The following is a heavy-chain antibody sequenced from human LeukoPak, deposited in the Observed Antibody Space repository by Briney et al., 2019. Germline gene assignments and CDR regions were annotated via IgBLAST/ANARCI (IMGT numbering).Heavy chain of an antibody. Sequence: SETLSLTCTVSGDSISSYYWSWIRQPPGKGLEWIGYIYYSGSTNYNPSLKSRVTISVDTSKNQFSLKLSSVTAADTAVYYCARHRRDTAMAYYFDYWGQGALVTVSS. CDR1: GDSISSYY. CDR3: ARHRRDTAMAYYFDY. J-gene: IGHJ4*02. CDR2: IYYSGST. D-gene: IGHD5-18*01. V-gene: IGHV4-59*01.